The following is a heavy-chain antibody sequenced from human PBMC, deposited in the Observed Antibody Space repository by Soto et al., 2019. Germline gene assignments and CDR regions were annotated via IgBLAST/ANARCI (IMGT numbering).Heavy chain of an antibody. CDR3: AREPDGSGDLPAHYYGMDV. J-gene: IGHJ6*02. CDR2: ISAYSGNT. D-gene: IGHD3-10*01. V-gene: IGHV1-18*01. Sequence: QVQLVQSGAEVKKPAASVKVSCKASGYTFTSYGISWVRHATGQGLEWMGWISAYSGNTNYAQKLQGRVTMTTDTATRTAYRERGSLRADDTAVYYCAREPDGSGDLPAHYYGMDVWGQGTTDPVSS. CDR1: GYTFTSYG.